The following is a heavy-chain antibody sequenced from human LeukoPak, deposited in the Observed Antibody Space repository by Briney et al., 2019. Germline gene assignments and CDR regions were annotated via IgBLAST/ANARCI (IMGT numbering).Heavy chain of an antibody. CDR1: GASLSGFF. V-gene: IGHV4-34*01. Sequence: SETLSLTCAVDGASLSGFFWNWIRQSPGKGLEWIGEMNQGGGARFNPSLESRVIIAVDTSKNQFTLKVNSVTDADTAVYYCARGSIVGWFDPWGQGTLVTVSS. J-gene: IGHJ5*02. CDR3: ARGSIVGWFDP. D-gene: IGHD1-26*01. CDR2: MNQGGGA.